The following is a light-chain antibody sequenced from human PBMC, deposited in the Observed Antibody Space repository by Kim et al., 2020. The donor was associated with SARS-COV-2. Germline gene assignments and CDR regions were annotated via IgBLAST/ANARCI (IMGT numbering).Light chain of an antibody. Sequence: PDPISCRSSQSLVYSDRNTYLNGFHQRPGQSPRRLIYKVSNRDSGVPDRFSGSGSGTDFTLQISRVEAEDVGVYYCMRGTHWPFTFGPGTKVDIK. J-gene: IGKJ3*01. CDR2: KVS. V-gene: IGKV2-30*01. CDR3: MRGTHWPFT. CDR1: QSLVYSDRNTY.